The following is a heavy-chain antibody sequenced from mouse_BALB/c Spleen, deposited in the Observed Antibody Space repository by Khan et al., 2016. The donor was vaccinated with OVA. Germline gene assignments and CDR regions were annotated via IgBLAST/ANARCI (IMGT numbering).Heavy chain of an antibody. D-gene: IGHD2-10*01. J-gene: IGHJ4*01. CDR2: INTYTGEP. CDR1: GYTFTNYG. Sequence: QVQLQQSGPELKKPGETVKISCKASGYTFTNYGMNWVKQSPGKALKWMGWINTYTGEPTYADDFKGRFAFSLETSASTAYLQINNLKNEDTATYFCARPPYFSYTLDYWGQGTSFTVSS. CDR3: ARPPYFSYTLDY. V-gene: IGHV9-3-1*01.